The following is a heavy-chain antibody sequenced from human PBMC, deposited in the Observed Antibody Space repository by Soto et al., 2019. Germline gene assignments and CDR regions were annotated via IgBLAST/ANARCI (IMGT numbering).Heavy chain of an antibody. CDR2: ISGSGDST. CDR3: AREYCSSTSCLNWFDP. J-gene: IGHJ5*02. CDR1: GFTFSSYA. V-gene: IGHV3-23*01. D-gene: IGHD2-2*01. Sequence: PGGSLRLSCAASGFTFSSYAMSWVRQAPGKGLEWVSGISGSGDSTYYADSVKGRFTISRDNAKNSLYLQMNSPRAEDTAVYYCAREYCSSTSCLNWFDPWGQGTLVTVSS.